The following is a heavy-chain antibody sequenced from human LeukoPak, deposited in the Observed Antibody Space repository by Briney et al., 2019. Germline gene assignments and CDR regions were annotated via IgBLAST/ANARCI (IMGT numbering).Heavy chain of an antibody. CDR1: GGSFSGYY. J-gene: IGHJ6*03. CDR2: INHSGST. D-gene: IGHD5-12*01. V-gene: IGHV4-34*01. CDR3: ARRRKWLNYYYYMDV. Sequence: SETLSLTCAVYGGSFSGYYWSWIRQPPGKGLEWIGEINHSGSTNYNPSLKSRVTISVDTSKNQFSLKLSSVTAADTAVYYCARRRKWLNYYYYMDVWGKGTTVTVSS.